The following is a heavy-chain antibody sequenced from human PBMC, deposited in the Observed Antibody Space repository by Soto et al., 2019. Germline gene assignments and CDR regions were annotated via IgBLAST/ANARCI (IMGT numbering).Heavy chain of an antibody. CDR3: TRNPSYDTSGPLHYYYGMDI. D-gene: IGHD3-22*01. CDR2: MNPNSGNT. Sequence: ASVKVSCKASGYIFTSYDVNWVRQAPGQGLEWMGWMNPNSGNTGYVQKFQGRVTMTRDTSISTAYMELSSLRSEDTAVYYCTRNPSYDTSGPLHYYYGMDIWGQGTTVTVSS. J-gene: IGHJ6*02. V-gene: IGHV1-8*01. CDR1: GYIFTSYD.